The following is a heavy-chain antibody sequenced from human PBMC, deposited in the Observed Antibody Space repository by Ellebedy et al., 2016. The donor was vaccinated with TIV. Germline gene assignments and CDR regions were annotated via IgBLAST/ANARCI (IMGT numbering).Heavy chain of an antibody. CDR3: AIRYSSGWSLDY. CDR2: INPSGGRT. V-gene: IGHV1-46*01. Sequence: ASVKVSCXASGYTFTSYYMHWVRQAPGQGLEWMGIINPSGGRTSYAQKFQGRVTMTRDTSTSTVYMELSSLRSEDTAVYYRAIRYSSGWSLDYWGQGTLVTVSS. J-gene: IGHJ4*02. D-gene: IGHD6-19*01. CDR1: GYTFTSYY.